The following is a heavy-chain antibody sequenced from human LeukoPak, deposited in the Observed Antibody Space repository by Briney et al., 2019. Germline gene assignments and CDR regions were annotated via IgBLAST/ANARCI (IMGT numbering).Heavy chain of an antibody. CDR2: VYHIGST. V-gene: IGHV4-61*08. D-gene: IGHD3-22*01. Sequence: PSETLSLTCTVSGGSISSGGYYWAWIRQPPGKGLEWIGYVYHIGSTNYSPSLKSRVTISLDTSKNQFSLKLSSVTAADTAVYYCARGQWFRNNYFDYWGQETLVTVSS. CDR3: ARGQWFRNNYFDY. J-gene: IGHJ4*02. CDR1: GGSISSGGYY.